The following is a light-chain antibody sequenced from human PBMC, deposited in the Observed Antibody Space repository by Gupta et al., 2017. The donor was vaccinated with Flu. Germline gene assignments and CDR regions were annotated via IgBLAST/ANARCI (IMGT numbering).Light chain of an antibody. J-gene: IGKJ2*03. CDR3: QQRDSTPYS. Sequence: DIQMTQSPSSLSASVGDRVTITCRASQSISSYLNWYQQKPGKAPKLLIYAASRLQSGVPSRFSGSGSGTDFTLTISSRQPEDFANYYCQQRDSTPYSFGQGTKLEIK. V-gene: IGKV1-39*01. CDR1: QSISSY. CDR2: AAS.